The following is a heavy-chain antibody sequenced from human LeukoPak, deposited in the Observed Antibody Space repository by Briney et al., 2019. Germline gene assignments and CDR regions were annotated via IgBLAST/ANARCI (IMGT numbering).Heavy chain of an antibody. V-gene: IGHV1-24*01. J-gene: IGHJ4*02. D-gene: IGHD6-19*01. Sequence: ASVKVSCKVAGYTLTELSMHWVRQAPGKGLEWMGGFDPEDGETIYAQKFQGRVAMTEDTPTDTAYMELSSLRSEDTAVYYCATIPSRVAVARPFDYWGQGTLVIVSS. CDR3: ATIPSRVAVARPFDY. CDR2: FDPEDGET. CDR1: GYTLTELS.